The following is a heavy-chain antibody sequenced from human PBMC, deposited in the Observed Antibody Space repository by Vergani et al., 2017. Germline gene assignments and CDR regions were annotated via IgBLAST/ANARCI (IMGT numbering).Heavy chain of an antibody. D-gene: IGHD5-18*01. CDR1: GGTFSSYA. Sequence: QVQLVQSGAEVKKPGSSVKVSCKASGGTFSSYAISWVRQAPGQGLEWMGRIIPIVGTENYAQEFQGRVTMTADKSTSTAYMELISLRSEDTAVYYCAKGGYSYGPYFDYWGQGTLVTVSS. CDR3: AKGGYSYGPYFDY. CDR2: IIPIVGTE. V-gene: IGHV1-69*04. J-gene: IGHJ4*02.